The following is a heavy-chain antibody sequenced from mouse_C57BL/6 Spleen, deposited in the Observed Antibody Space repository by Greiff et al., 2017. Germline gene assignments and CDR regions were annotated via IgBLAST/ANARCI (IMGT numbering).Heavy chain of an antibody. CDR1: GYTFTDYY. V-gene: IGHV1-18*01. CDR3: ARTGRYGNTDY. CDR2: INPNNGGT. D-gene: IGHD2-1*01. Sequence: VQLQQSGPELVKPGASVTIPCTASGYTFTDYYMDWVKQSHGKSLEWIGDINPNNGGTIYNPKFKGKATLTGDKSSSTAYMGLGSLTSEATAVYYCARTGRYGNTDYWGQGTTLTVSS. J-gene: IGHJ2*01.